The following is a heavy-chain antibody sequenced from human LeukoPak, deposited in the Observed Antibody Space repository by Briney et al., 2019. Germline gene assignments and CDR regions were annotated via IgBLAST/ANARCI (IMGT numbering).Heavy chain of an antibody. Sequence: SGTLSLTCAVYGGSFSGYYWSWIRQPPGKGLEWIGEINHSGSTNYNPSLKSRVTISVDTSKNQFSLKLSSVTAADTAVYYCARGHVTMVGGRGRRPFDYWGQGTLVTVSS. V-gene: IGHV4-34*01. CDR1: GGSFSGYY. CDR3: ARGHVTMVGGRGRRPFDY. D-gene: IGHD3-10*01. J-gene: IGHJ4*02. CDR2: INHSGST.